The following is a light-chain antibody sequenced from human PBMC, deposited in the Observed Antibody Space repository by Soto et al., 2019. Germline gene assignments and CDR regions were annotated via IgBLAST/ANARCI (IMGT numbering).Light chain of an antibody. CDR2: DAS. V-gene: IGKV1-5*01. CDR1: QSIDRW. Sequence: DIQMTPSPSTLSAAVVELVQINCMASQSIDRWLAWYQQKPGKAHKVMIWDASSLQRGVQSRFSGSGSGTEFTLTIRSMQPDDFATYYCQKYNSYSWKCGKGPKVAIK. J-gene: IGKJ1*01. CDR3: QKYNSYSWK.